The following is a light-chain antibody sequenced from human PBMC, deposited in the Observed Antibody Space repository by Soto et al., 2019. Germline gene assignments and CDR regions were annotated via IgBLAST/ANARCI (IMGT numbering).Light chain of an antibody. V-gene: IGLV1-51*01. Sequence: QSVLTQPPSVSAAPGQKVTISCSGTSSNIGNNYVSWYQQLPGIAPKLLIYDNNKRPSGIPDRFSGSKSGTSATLDITGLQTGDEADYYCGTWDASLTAWVFGGGTKVTVL. CDR2: DNN. CDR1: SSNIGNNY. CDR3: GTWDASLTAWV. J-gene: IGLJ3*02.